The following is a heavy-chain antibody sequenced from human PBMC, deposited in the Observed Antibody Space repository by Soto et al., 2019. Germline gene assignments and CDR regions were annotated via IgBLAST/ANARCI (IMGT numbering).Heavy chain of an antibody. CDR2: IYYSGST. J-gene: IGHJ3*02. D-gene: IGHD3-22*01. V-gene: IGHV4-61*01. CDR3: ARERVGWYYYDSSGYHDAFDI. Sequence: PSETLSLTCTVSGGSISSSSYYWGWIRQPPGKGLEWIGYIYYSGSTNYNPSLKSRVTISVDTSKNQFSLKLSSVTAADTAVYYCARERVGWYYYDSSGYHDAFDIWGQGTMVTVSS. CDR1: GGSISSSSYY.